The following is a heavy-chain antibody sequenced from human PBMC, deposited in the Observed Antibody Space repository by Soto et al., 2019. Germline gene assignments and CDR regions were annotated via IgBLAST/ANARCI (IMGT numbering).Heavy chain of an antibody. J-gene: IGHJ4*02. D-gene: IGHD2-15*01. CDR1: GFSLSTSGVG. CDR3: AHNRGKGVVVAAIFGY. V-gene: IGHV2-5*02. CDR2: IYWDDDN. Sequence: SGPTRVNPTQTLTLTCTFSGFSLSTSGVGVGWIRQPPGKAQESLALIYWDDDNLYSPSLKSRLTITKDTSKNQVVLTMTNMDPVDTATYYCAHNRGKGVVVAAIFGYWGQGTLVTVSS.